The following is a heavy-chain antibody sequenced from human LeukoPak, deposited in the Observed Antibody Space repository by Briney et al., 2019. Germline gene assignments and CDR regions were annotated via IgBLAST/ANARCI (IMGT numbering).Heavy chain of an antibody. Sequence: GGSLRLSCPASGFTVSSNYMSWVRQAPGKGLEWVSIIYSGGSTYYADSVKGRFTISRDISKNTLYLQMNSLRAEDTAVYHCARTHDSSGSRLDYWGQGTLVSVSS. V-gene: IGHV3-53*01. CDR3: ARTHDSSGSRLDY. J-gene: IGHJ4*02. CDR1: GFTVSSNY. CDR2: IYSGGST. D-gene: IGHD3-22*01.